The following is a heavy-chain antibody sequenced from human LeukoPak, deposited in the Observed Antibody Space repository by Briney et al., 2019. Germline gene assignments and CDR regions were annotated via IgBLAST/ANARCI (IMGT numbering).Heavy chain of an antibody. V-gene: IGHV4-59*01. D-gene: IGHD5-12*01. CDR3: ARGGYMSNWFEH. J-gene: IGHJ5*02. CDR1: GGSISDYY. Sequence: IPSETLSLTCTVSGGSISDYYWSWIRQPPGKGLEWVGKIHDSGITNYNPSLKSRVTFSVDTSKKQFSLNLNSVTAADTAVYYCARGGYMSNWFEHWGQGTPVTVSS. CDR2: IHDSGIT.